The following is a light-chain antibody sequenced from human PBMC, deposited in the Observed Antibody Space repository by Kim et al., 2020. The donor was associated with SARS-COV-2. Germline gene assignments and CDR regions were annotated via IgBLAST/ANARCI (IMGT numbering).Light chain of an antibody. CDR1: QSVSSY. V-gene: IGKV3-11*01. CDR2: DAS. Sequence: EIVLTQSPATLSLSPGERATLSCRASQSVSSYLAWYQQKPGQPPRLLIYDASNRATGIPVRFSGSGSGTDFTLTISSLEPEDFVVYYCQQRSNWPLTFVGGTKVDIK. J-gene: IGKJ4*01. CDR3: QQRSNWPLT.